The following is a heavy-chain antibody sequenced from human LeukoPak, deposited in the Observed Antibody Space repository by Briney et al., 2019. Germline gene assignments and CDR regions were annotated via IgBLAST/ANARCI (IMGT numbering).Heavy chain of an antibody. J-gene: IGHJ4*02. CDR2: IDEYGTTI. V-gene: IGHV3-74*01. D-gene: IGHD2-15*01. CDR3: AKDVMRCSGGCI. CDR1: GFTFSRYW. Sequence: GGSLRLSCAASGFTFSRYWMHWVRQAPGKGLVWVSRIDEYGTTINYADSVKGRFTISRNNAGNTLSLQMNSLRAEDTAIYYCAKDVMRCSGGCIWGQGTLVTVSS.